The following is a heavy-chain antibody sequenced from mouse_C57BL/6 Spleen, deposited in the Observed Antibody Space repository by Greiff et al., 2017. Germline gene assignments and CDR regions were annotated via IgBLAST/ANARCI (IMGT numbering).Heavy chain of an antibody. J-gene: IGHJ1*03. CDR3: ARGTTVPNWYFDV. Sequence: VQLQQPGAELVKPGASVKMSCKASGYTFTSYWITWVKQRPGQGLEWIGDIYPGSGSTNYNEKFKSKATLTVDTSSSTAYMQLSSLTSEDSAVYYCARGTTVPNWYFDVWGTGTTVTVSS. D-gene: IGHD1-1*01. V-gene: IGHV1-55*01. CDR1: GYTFTSYW. CDR2: IYPGSGST.